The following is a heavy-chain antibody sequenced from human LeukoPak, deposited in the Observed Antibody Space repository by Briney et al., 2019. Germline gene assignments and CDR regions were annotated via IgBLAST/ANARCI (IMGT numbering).Heavy chain of an antibody. CDR1: GGSISSYY. CDR2: IYYSGST. D-gene: IGHD1-26*01. Sequence: SETLSLTCTVSGGSISSYYWSWIRQPPGKGLEWIGYIYYSGSTNYNPSLKSRVTISVDTSKNQFSLKLSSVTAADTAVYYCAAQGQATGDNRFDPWGQGTLVTVSS. CDR3: AAQGQATGDNRFDP. V-gene: IGHV4-59*08. J-gene: IGHJ5*02.